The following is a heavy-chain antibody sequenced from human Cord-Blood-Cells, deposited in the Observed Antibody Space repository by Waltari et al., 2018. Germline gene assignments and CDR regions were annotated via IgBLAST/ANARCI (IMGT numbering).Heavy chain of an antibody. Sequence: EVQLVESGGGLVQPGGSLGLSCAASGFTFRHYRMSWVRQAAGKGLEWGDNIKQDGSEKYYVDSVKRRFTISRDNAKNSLYLQMNSLRAEDTAVYYCARLFQSWGQGTLVTVSS. CDR1: GFTFRHYR. V-gene: IGHV3-7*01. CDR3: ARLFQS. J-gene: IGHJ4*02. CDR2: IKQDGSEK. D-gene: IGHD3-3*01.